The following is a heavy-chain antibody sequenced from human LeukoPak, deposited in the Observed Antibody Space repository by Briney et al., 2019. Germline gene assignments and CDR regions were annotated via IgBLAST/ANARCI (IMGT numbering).Heavy chain of an antibody. CDR2: FDPEDGET. CDR3: ATSSVLVWGSYRYDDAFDV. V-gene: IGHV1-24*01. J-gene: IGHJ3*01. CDR1: GYTLTELS. D-gene: IGHD3-16*02. Sequence: ASVKVSCKVSGYTLTELSMHWVRQAPGKGLEWMGGFDPEDGETIYAQKFQGRVTMTEDTSTDTAYMELSSLRSEDTAVYYCATSSVLVWGSYRYDDAFDVWGQGTMVTVSP.